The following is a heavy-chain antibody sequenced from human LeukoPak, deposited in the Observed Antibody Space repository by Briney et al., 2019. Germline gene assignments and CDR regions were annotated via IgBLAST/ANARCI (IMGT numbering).Heavy chain of an antibody. CDR3: ARGRRGKAYFDY. Sequence: SETLSLTCTVSGGSISSYYWSWIRQPPGKGLEWIGYIHYSGITNYNPSLGSRVTISVDTSKSQFSLKLSSVTAADTAVYYCARGRRGKAYFDYWGQGTLVTVSS. V-gene: IGHV4-59*12. D-gene: IGHD3-10*01. CDR2: IHYSGIT. CDR1: GGSISSYY. J-gene: IGHJ4*02.